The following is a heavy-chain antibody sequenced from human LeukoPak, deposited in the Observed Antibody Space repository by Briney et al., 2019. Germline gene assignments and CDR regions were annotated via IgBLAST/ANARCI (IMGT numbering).Heavy chain of an antibody. V-gene: IGHV4-61*01. D-gene: IGHD2-2*01. J-gene: IGHJ4*02. Sequence: ETLSLTCSVSGGSVSSASYYWSWIRQSPEKGLEWIGFASHSGSTYYSPSLKSRVSISVDTSKNQFYLELSSVTAADTAVYYCARDRGYCGSDSCYHFDYWGQGTLGSVSS. CDR2: ASHSGST. CDR1: GGSVSSASYY. CDR3: ARDRGYCGSDSCYHFDY.